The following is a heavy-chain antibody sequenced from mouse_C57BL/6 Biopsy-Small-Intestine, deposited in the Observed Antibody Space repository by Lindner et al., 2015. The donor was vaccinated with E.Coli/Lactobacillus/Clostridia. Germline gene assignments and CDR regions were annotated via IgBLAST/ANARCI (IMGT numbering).Heavy chain of an antibody. Sequence: VQLQESGAELVKPGASVKMSCKASGYTFTSYWITWVKQRPGQGLEWIGDIYPGSGSTNYNEKFKSKATLTVDTSSSTAYMQLSSLTSEDSAVYYCARRSTGTDFDYWGQGTSHSLL. J-gene: IGHJ2*01. CDR2: IYPGSGST. V-gene: IGHV1-55*01. CDR3: ARRSTGTDFDY. CDR1: GYTFTSYW. D-gene: IGHD4-1*02.